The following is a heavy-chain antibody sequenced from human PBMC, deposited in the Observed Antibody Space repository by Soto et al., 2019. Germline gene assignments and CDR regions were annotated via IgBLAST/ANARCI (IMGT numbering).Heavy chain of an antibody. Sequence: TGGSLRLSCAASGFTFSSYAMSWVRQAPGKGLEWVSAISGSGGSTYYADSVKGRFTISRDNSKNTLYLQMNSLRAEDTAVYYCAKARWYHEDYFDYWGQGTLVTVSS. CDR3: AKARWYHEDYFDY. CDR2: ISGSGGST. D-gene: IGHD2-15*01. V-gene: IGHV3-23*01. CDR1: GFTFSSYA. J-gene: IGHJ4*02.